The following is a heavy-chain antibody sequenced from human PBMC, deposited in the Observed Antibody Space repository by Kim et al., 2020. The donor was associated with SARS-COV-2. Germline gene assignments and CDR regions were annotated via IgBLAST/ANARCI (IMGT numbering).Heavy chain of an antibody. D-gene: IGHD6-19*01. V-gene: IGHV3-30*18. Sequence: GGSLRLSCAASGFTFSSYGMHWVRQAPGKGLEWVAVISYDGSNKYYADSVKGRFTISRDNSKNTLYLQMNSLRAEDTAVYYCAKDLWQWLVQNPDYWGQGTLVTVSS. CDR3: AKDLWQWLVQNPDY. CDR2: ISYDGSNK. J-gene: IGHJ4*02. CDR1: GFTFSSYG.